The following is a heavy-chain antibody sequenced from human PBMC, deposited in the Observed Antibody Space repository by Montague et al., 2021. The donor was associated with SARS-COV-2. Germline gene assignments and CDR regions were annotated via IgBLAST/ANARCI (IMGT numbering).Heavy chain of an antibody. Sequence: SETLSLTCAVSGGSISSSNWWGWIRQPPRKGLEWIGSSYFGGKFLYNSSLESRVTISVDTSKNQFSLQLSSVTASDTAVYYCARHSGGSEVAGLDYWGQGILVTVSS. CDR2: SYFGGKF. CDR3: ARHSGGSEVAGLDY. J-gene: IGHJ4*02. V-gene: IGHV4-39*01. CDR1: GGSISSSNW. D-gene: IGHD6-19*01.